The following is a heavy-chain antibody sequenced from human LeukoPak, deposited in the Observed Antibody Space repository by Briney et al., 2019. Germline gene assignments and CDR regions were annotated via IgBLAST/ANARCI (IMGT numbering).Heavy chain of an antibody. Sequence: SVKVSCKASGGTFSSYAISWVRQAPGQRLEWMGGIIPIFGTANYAQKFQGRVTITTDESTSTAYMELSSLRSEDTAVYYCARSRVTPRYFDYWGQGTLVTVSS. CDR1: GGTFSSYA. J-gene: IGHJ4*02. CDR2: IIPIFGTA. CDR3: ARSRVTPRYFDY. D-gene: IGHD4-23*01. V-gene: IGHV1-69*05.